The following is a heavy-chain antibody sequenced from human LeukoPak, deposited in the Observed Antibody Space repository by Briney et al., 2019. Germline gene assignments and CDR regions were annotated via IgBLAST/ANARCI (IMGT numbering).Heavy chain of an antibody. Sequence: SETLSLTCTVSGGSISSSSYYWGWIRQPPGKGLEWIGSIYYSGSTNYNPSLKSRVTISVDTSKNQFSLKLSSVTAADTAVYYCARVNGYYYFDYWGQGTLVTVSS. D-gene: IGHD2-8*01. CDR3: ARVNGYYYFDY. CDR1: GGSISSSSYY. J-gene: IGHJ4*02. V-gene: IGHV4-39*07. CDR2: IYYSGST.